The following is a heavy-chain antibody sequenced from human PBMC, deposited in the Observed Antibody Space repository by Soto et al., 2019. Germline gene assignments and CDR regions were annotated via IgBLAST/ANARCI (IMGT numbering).Heavy chain of an antibody. V-gene: IGHV1-18*01. CDR1: GYTFSTYG. CDR2: IGADNGDT. J-gene: IGHJ5*02. CDR3: ARDWKGAEGFDP. Sequence: QVQLVQSGAEVKKPGASVKVSCKASGYTFSTYGFSWVRQAPGQGLEWMGWIGADNGDTNYAQNFQGRVTMTTDTSTTTPYRELRSMTSDDTAVYFCARDWKGAEGFDPWGQGTLVTVSS. D-gene: IGHD1-1*01.